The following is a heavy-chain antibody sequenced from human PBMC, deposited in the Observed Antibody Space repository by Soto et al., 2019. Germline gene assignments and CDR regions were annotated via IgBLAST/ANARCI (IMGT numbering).Heavy chain of an antibody. Sequence: SETLSLTFAASGGSISSGGYSWRWIRHPPGKGLEWIGYIYYSGSTNYNPSLKSRVTISVDTSKNQFSLKLSSVTAADTAVYYCASAYGSGRPTQASEYYYYGMDVWGQGTTVT. CDR2: IYYSGST. V-gene: IGHV4-61*08. CDR1: GGSISSGGYS. CDR3: ASAYGSGRPTQASEYYYYGMDV. D-gene: IGHD3-10*01. J-gene: IGHJ6*02.